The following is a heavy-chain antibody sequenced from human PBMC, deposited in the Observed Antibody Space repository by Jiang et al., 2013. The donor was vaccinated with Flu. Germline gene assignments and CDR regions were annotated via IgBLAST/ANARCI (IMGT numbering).Heavy chain of an antibody. CDR2: IYVGDSDT. CDR1: GNSLTSYW. J-gene: IGHJ3*02. Sequence: GAEVKKPGESLKISCKGSGNSLTSYWITWVRQMPGKGLEWMGIIYVGDSDTRYSPSFQGQVTISADKSISTAYLHWSSLKASDTAMYYCASRSTWFAFDIWGQGTMVTVSS. V-gene: IGHV5-51*01. D-gene: IGHD6-13*01. CDR3: ASRSTWFAFDI.